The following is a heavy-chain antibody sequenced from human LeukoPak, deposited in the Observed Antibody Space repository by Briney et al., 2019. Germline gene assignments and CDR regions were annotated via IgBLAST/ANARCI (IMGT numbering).Heavy chain of an antibody. V-gene: IGHV1-18*01. CDR1: GYTFTSYG. CDR2: ISAYNGNT. Sequence: ASVKVSCKASGYTFTSYGISWVRQAPGQGLEWMGWISAYNGNTNYAQKLQGRVTMTTDTSTSTAYMELRSLRSDDTAVYYRARGTQYYYDSSGYPGGYWGQGTLVTVSS. D-gene: IGHD3-22*01. CDR3: ARGTQYYYDSSGYPGGY. J-gene: IGHJ4*02.